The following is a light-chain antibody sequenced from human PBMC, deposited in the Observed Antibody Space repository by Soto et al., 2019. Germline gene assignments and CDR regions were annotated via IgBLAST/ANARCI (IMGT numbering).Light chain of an antibody. V-gene: IGKV3-20*01. CDR2: GAS. Sequence: EIVLTQSPGTLSLSPGERATLSCRASQSVSSSYLAWYQQKPGQAPRLLIYGASSRATGIPDRFSGSGSATDFALTISRLEPEDFAVYYCQQSGSTPYTFGQGTKLEIK. CDR3: QQSGSTPYT. J-gene: IGKJ2*01. CDR1: QSVSSSY.